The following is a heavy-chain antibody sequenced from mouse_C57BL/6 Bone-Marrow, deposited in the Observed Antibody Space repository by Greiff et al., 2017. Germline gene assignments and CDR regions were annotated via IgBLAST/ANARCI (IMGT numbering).Heavy chain of an antibody. J-gene: IGHJ4*01. CDR3: ASNDYTYYYAMDY. Sequence: QVQLQQPGAELVKPGASVKLSCKASGYTFTSYWMHWVKQRPGQGLEWIGMIHPNSGSTNYNEKFKSKATLTVDKSSSTAYMQLSSLTAEDSAVYYGASNDYTYYYAMDYWGQGTSVTVSS. V-gene: IGHV1-64*01. CDR2: IHPNSGST. D-gene: IGHD2-4*01. CDR1: GYTFTSYW.